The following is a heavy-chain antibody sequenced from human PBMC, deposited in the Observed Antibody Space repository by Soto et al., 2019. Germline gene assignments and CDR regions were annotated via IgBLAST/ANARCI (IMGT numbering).Heavy chain of an antibody. Sequence: QVQLQQWGAGLLKPSETLSLTCAVYGGSFSGYYWSWIRQPPGKGLEWIGEINHSGSTNYNPSLKSRVTISVDTSKNQFSLKLSSVTAADTAVYYCARVGHYGSGRQGGYWGQGTLVTVSS. CDR1: GGSFSGYY. CDR2: INHSGST. D-gene: IGHD3-10*01. V-gene: IGHV4-34*01. J-gene: IGHJ4*02. CDR3: ARVGHYGSGRQGGY.